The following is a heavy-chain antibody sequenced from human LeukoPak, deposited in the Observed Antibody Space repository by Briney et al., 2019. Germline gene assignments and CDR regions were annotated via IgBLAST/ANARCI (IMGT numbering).Heavy chain of an antibody. CDR2: INHSGST. V-gene: IGHV4-34*01. Sequence: PSETLSLTCAVYGGSFSGYYWSWIRQPPGKGLEWIGEINHSGSTNYNPSLKSRVTISVDTSKNQFSLKLSSVTAADTAVYYCARGRVRKAAKSMRAFDYWGQGTLVTVSS. CDR1: GGSFSGYY. J-gene: IGHJ4*02. D-gene: IGHD6-25*01. CDR3: ARGRVRKAAKSMRAFDY.